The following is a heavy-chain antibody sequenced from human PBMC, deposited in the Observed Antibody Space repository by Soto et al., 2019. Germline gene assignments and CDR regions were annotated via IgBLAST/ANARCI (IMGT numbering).Heavy chain of an antibody. CDR1: GGSFSGYY. Sequence: QVQLQQWGAGLLKPSETLSLTCAVYGGSFSGYYWSWIRQPPGKGLEWIGEINHSGSTNYNQSLKSRVTISVDTSKNQFSLKLSSVTAADTAVYYCSGALVVPAAPLSLSSVWGKGTTVTVSS. CDR3: SGALVVPAAPLSLSSV. D-gene: IGHD2-2*01. V-gene: IGHV4-34*01. CDR2: INHSGST. J-gene: IGHJ6*04.